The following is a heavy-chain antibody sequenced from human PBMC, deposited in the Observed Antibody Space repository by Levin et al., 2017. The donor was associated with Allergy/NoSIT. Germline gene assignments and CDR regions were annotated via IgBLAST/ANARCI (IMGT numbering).Heavy chain of an antibody. V-gene: IGHV3-23*01. CDR2: ISGSGGST. CDR3: ATFFPGAAEPHHDAFDI. CDR1: GFTFSSYA. Sequence: GESLKISCAASGFTFSSYAMSWVRQAPGKGLEWVSAISGSGGSTYYADSVKGRFTISRDNSKNTLYLQMNSLRAEDTAVYYCATFFPGAAEPHHDAFDIWGQGTMVTVSS. J-gene: IGHJ3*02. D-gene: IGHD1-26*01.